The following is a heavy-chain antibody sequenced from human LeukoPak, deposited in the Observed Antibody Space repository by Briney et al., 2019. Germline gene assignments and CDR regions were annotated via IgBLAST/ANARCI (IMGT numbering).Heavy chain of an antibody. Sequence: GGSLRLSCAASGFTFSSYWMSWVRQAPGKGLEWVANIKQDGSEKYYADSVKGRFTISRDNAKNSLYLQMNSLRAEDTAVYYCARDCTNGVCPNDYWGQGTLVTVSS. CDR3: ARDCTNGVCPNDY. CDR1: GFTFSSYW. D-gene: IGHD2-8*01. CDR2: IKQDGSEK. V-gene: IGHV3-7*01. J-gene: IGHJ4*02.